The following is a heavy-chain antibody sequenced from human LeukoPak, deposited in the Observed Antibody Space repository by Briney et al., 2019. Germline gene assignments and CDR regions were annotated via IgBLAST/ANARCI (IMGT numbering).Heavy chain of an antibody. CDR3: TRDWRNLGYDY. V-gene: IGHV3-7*01. D-gene: IGHD5-12*01. J-gene: IGHJ4*02. Sequence: GGSLRLSCAASKFTFSSYWMSWVRQAPGKGLEWVANIKQDGSVQFYMDSLKGRFSVSRDNAKNSLYLQMNGLRVEDTAVYYCTRDWRNLGYDYWGQGTLVTVSS. CDR1: KFTFSSYW. CDR2: IKQDGSVQ.